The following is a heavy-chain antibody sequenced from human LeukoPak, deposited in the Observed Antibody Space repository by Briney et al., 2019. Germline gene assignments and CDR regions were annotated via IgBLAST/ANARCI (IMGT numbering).Heavy chain of an antibody. Sequence: SETLSLTCTVSGGSLSSGGYYWRWLRQHPGKGLEWLGYIYYSGSTYYNPSLKSRVTISVDTSKNQFSLKLSSVTAADTAVYYCAKGIAVAGPLRSYYFDYWGQGTLVTVSS. CDR1: GGSLSSGGYY. CDR3: AKGIAVAGPLRSYYFDY. CDR2: IYYSGST. J-gene: IGHJ4*02. V-gene: IGHV4-31*03. D-gene: IGHD6-19*01.